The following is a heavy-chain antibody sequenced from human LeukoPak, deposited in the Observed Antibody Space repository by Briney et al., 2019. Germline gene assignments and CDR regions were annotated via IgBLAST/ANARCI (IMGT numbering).Heavy chain of an antibody. CDR2: ISTDGSST. Sequence: GGSLRLSCAASGFSFSSYWMHWVRQAPGKGLLWVSRISTDGSSTSYADSVKGRFTISRDNAKNTLYLQMNSLRAEDTAVYYCARDSGHDSYFDYWGQGTPVTVSS. J-gene: IGHJ4*02. V-gene: IGHV3-74*01. CDR3: ARDSGHDSYFDY. CDR1: GFSFSSYW. D-gene: IGHD5-12*01.